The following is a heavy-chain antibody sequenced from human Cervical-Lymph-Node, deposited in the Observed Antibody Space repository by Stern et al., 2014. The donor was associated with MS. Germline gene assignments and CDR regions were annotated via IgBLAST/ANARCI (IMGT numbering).Heavy chain of an antibody. CDR1: GFSLTTNGVS. V-gene: IGHV2-5*02. D-gene: IGHD6-6*01. CDR2: IYWDDDT. Sequence: QVTLRESGPTLVIPTQTLTLTCTFSGFSLTTNGVSVGWIRQPPGKALECLALIYWDDDTRYSPSLKSGLTITKDTSKNQVLLTMTNVEPVDTATYYCAHRDDWQLDFAYWGQGILVTVSS. J-gene: IGHJ4*02. CDR3: AHRDDWQLDFAY.